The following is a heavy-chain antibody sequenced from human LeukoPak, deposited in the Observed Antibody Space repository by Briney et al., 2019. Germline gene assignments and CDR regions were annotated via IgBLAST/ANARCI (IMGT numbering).Heavy chain of an antibody. D-gene: IGHD3-3*01. CDR1: GFTFTDTY. CDR2: ISPSGTDI. Sequence: GGSLRLSCAVSGFTFTDTYMTWIRQAPGKGLESLSYISPSGTDISYADSVKGRFTISRDNAKNSLYLQMNSLRAEDTAVYYCARGDPDISFGVAGEAFDIWGQGTMVTVSS. CDR3: ARGDPDISFGVAGEAFDI. J-gene: IGHJ3*02. V-gene: IGHV3-11*04.